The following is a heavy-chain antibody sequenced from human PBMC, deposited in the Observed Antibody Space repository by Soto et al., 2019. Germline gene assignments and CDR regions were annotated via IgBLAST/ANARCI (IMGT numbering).Heavy chain of an antibody. V-gene: IGHV4-30-2*01. CDR2: MYHSGST. J-gene: IGHJ4*02. Sequence: SETLSLTCAVSGGSISSGGYSWSWIRQPPGKGLEWIGYMYHSGSTNYNPSLKSRVTISVDTSKNQFSLKLSSVTAADTAVYYCARERVVLRPFDYWGQGTLVTVSS. D-gene: IGHD3-3*01. CDR1: GGSISSGGYS. CDR3: ARERVVLRPFDY.